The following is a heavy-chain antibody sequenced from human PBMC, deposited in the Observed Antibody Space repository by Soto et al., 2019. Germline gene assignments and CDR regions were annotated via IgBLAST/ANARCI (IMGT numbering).Heavy chain of an antibody. V-gene: IGHV5-51*01. CDR2: IYPGDPDT. CDR1: GYSFTIYW. D-gene: IGHD3-22*01. CDR3: ARHGXRVYYDNSDYYYYGMDV. J-gene: IGHJ6*02. Sequence: GESLKISCKGSGYSFTIYWIGWVRQMPGKGLEWMGIIYPGDPDTRYSPSFQGQVTISADKSISTAYLQWSSLKASDTAMYYCARHGXRVYYDNSDYYYYGMDVWGQGTTVTVSS.